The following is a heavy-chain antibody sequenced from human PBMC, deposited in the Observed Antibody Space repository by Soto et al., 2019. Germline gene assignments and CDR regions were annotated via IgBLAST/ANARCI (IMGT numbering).Heavy chain of an antibody. J-gene: IGHJ3*02. CDR3: ATDMSRNNAFDI. CDR1: GYSFTSYW. V-gene: IGHV5-51*01. Sequence: PXESLTISFTGSGYSFTSYWIGLVRQMPGKGLEWMGIIYPGDSDTRYSPSFQGQVTISADKSISTAYLQWSSLKASDTAMYYCATDMSRNNAFDIWGQGTMVTV. D-gene: IGHD3-9*01. CDR2: IYPGDSDT.